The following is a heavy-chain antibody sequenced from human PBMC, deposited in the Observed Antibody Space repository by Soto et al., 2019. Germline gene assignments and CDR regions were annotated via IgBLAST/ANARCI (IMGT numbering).Heavy chain of an antibody. J-gene: IGHJ6*03. CDR2: ISSSGSTI. CDR3: ARGVLRFLEWSPPHYMDV. V-gene: IGHV3-11*01. CDR1: GFTFSSTA. Sequence: PGGSLRLSCAASGFTFSSTAMSWIRQAPGKGLEWVSYISSSGSTIYYADSVKGRFTISRDNAKNSLYLQMNSLRTEDTAVYYCARGVLRFLEWSPPHYMDVWGKGTTVTVSS. D-gene: IGHD3-3*01.